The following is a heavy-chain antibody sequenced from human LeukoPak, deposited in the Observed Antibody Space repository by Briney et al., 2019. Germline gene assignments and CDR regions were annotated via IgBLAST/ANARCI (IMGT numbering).Heavy chain of an antibody. CDR1: GFTLSSFG. CDR2: IPHDGSNK. V-gene: IGHV3-30*02. D-gene: IGHD2-15*01. Sequence: GGSLRLSCLASGFTLSSFGMHWVRQAPGKGLEWVAFIPHDGSNKHYADSVSGRFTISRDNSGNTLYLQMNSLRTEDTAVYYCAKKWEYCTSAGCYSGLLDFWGQGTLVTVSS. CDR3: AKKWEYCTSAGCYSGLLDF. J-gene: IGHJ4*02.